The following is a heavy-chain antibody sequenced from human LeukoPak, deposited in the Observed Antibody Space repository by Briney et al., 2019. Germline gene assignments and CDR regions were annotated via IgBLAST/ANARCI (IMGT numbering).Heavy chain of an antibody. J-gene: IGHJ4*02. Sequence: SETLSLTCAVYGGSFSGYYWSWIRQPPGKGLEWIGEINHSGSTNYNPSLKSRVTISVDTSKNQFSLKLSSVTAADTAVYYCASGPLKRTPKLDYWGQGTLVTVSS. CDR3: ASGPLKRTPKLDY. V-gene: IGHV4-34*01. D-gene: IGHD1-14*01. CDR2: INHSGST. CDR1: GGSFSGYY.